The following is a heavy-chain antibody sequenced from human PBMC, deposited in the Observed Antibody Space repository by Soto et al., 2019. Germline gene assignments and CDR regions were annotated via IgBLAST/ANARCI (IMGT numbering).Heavy chain of an antibody. Sequence: QVQLVQSGAEVKKAGSSVKVSCKVSGGTFSSYFINWVRQAPGQGLEWVGGIIPVFGTASYAEKFLGRVTVTRDASTTTVYMELNSLRSGDTAVYYCARDLDVTTVTTSFDSWGQGTLVTVSS. CDR2: IIPVFGTA. J-gene: IGHJ4*02. V-gene: IGHV1-69*01. D-gene: IGHD4-17*01. CDR3: ARDLDVTTVTTSFDS. CDR1: GGTFSSYF.